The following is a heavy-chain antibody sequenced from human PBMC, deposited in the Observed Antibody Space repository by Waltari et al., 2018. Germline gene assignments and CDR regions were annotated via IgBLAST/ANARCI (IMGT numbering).Heavy chain of an antibody. D-gene: IGHD2-2*01. CDR1: GYTFTGYY. J-gene: IGHJ5*02. CDR3: ARVSHSTSYWFDP. CDR2: INPNSGGT. V-gene: IGHV1-2*02. Sequence: QVQLVQSGAEVKKPGASVKVSCKASGYTFTGYYMHWVRQAPGQGLEWMGWINPNSGGTNYAQKVQGRVTITADESTSTAYMELSSLRSEDTAVYYCARVSHSTSYWFDPWGQGTLVTVSS.